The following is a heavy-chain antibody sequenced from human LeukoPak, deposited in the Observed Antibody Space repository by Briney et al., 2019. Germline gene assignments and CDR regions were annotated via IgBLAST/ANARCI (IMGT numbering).Heavy chain of an antibody. CDR1: AGSITNYY. J-gene: IGHJ4*02. V-gene: IGHV4-59*08. Sequence: SETLSLTCTVSAGSITNYYWSWIRQPPGKGLEWIGYIYYTGSTNYNPSLKSRVSISVDTSKNQFSLKLSSVTAADTAVYYCARHGGYHSPIDYWGQGTLVTVSP. CDR2: IYYTGST. D-gene: IGHD3-22*01. CDR3: ARHGGYHSPIDY.